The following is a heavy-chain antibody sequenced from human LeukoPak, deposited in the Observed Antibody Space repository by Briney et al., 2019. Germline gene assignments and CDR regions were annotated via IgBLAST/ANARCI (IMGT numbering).Heavy chain of an antibody. Sequence: GRSLSLSCAASGFTISSYGMHWLRQAPGKGLEWVAVISYDGSNKYYADSVKGRFTISRYNSKNTLYLQMNSLRAEDTAVYYCAKILDGYNEDYWGQGTLVTVSS. J-gene: IGHJ4*02. CDR3: AKILDGYNEDY. CDR1: GFTISSYG. V-gene: IGHV3-30*18. CDR2: ISYDGSNK. D-gene: IGHD5-24*01.